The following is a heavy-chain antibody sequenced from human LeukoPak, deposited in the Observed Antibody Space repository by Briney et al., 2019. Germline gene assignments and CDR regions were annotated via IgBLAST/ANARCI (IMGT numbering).Heavy chain of an antibody. CDR1: GGSISSYY. D-gene: IGHD1/OR15-1a*01. J-gene: IGHJ4*02. V-gene: IGHV4-59*12. CDR3: ARDHEAPNKRVFFS. Sequence: SETLSLTCTVSGGSISSYYWSWIRQPPGKGLEWIGYIYYSGSTNYNPSLKSRVTISVDTSKNQFSLKLSSVTAADTAVYYCARDHEAPNKRVFFSWGQGTLVTVSS. CDR2: IYYSGST.